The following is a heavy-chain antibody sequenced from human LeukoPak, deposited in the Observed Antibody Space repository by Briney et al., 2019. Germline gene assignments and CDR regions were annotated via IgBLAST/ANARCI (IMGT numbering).Heavy chain of an antibody. D-gene: IGHD2/OR15-2a*01. V-gene: IGHV3-15*01. CDR3: AKDGTSYYYIYY. CDR2: IKSKADGGTT. J-gene: IGHJ4*02. Sequence: PGGSLRLSCAASGFTFSNAWMSWVRQAPGKGLEWVGRIKSKADGGTTDYAAPVKGRFTISRDDSKNTLYLQMNSLRGDDTAVYYCAKDGTSYYYIYYWGQGTLVTVSS. CDR1: GFTFSNAW.